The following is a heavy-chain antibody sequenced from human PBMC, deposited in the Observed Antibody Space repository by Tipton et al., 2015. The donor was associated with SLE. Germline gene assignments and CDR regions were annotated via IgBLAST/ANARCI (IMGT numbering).Heavy chain of an antibody. Sequence: LRLSCAASGFTFDDYGMSWVRQAPGKGLEWIGEINHSGSTNYNPSLKSRVTISVDTSKNQFSLKLSSVTAADTAVYYCARDRRIVGATNPFDIWGQGTMVTVSS. CDR2: INHSGST. CDR3: ARDRRIVGATNPFDI. D-gene: IGHD1-26*01. V-gene: IGHV4-34*01. CDR1: GFTFDDYG. J-gene: IGHJ3*02.